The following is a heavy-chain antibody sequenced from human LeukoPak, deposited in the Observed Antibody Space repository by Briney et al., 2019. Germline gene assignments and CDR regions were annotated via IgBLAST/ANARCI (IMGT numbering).Heavy chain of an antibody. Sequence: LETPSLTCTVSGGSISSSGYYWGRIRQPPGKGLGWIGGIYYSWNTYYHPSLKSRVTISVNTSKNQFSLKLSSVTAADTAVYDCARQCGKWCMLWRLFDYTGQRTLVTVSS. V-gene: IGHV4-39*01. CDR2: IYYSWNT. D-gene: IGHD2-8*01. CDR3: ARQCGKWCMLWRLFDY. J-gene: IGHJ4*02. CDR1: GGSISSSGYY.